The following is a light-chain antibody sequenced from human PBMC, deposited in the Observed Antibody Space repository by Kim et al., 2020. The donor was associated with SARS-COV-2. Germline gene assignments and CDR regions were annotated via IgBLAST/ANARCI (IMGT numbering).Light chain of an antibody. V-gene: IGKV1-33*01. J-gene: IGKJ2*01. Sequence: DIQMTQSPSSLSASVGDRVTMTCQASQDISNYLNWYQQKPGKAPKLLIYDASNLETGVPSRFSGSGSGTNFIFTISSLQPEDTATYYCQQYDNFPRTFGQGTKLEI. CDR2: DAS. CDR3: QQYDNFPRT. CDR1: QDISNY.